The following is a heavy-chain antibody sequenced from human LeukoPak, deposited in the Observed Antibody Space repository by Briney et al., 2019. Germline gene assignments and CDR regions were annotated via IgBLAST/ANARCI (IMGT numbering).Heavy chain of an antibody. J-gene: IGHJ4*02. V-gene: IGHV3-30*02. CDR1: GFTFSSYE. Sequence: GGSLRLSCAASGFTFSSYEMNWVRQAPGKGLEWVAFIRYDGSNKYYADSVKGRFTISRDNSKNTLYLQMNSLRAEDTAVYYCAKERLPGDERWLQFSGFDYWGQGTLVTVSS. CDR2: IRYDGSNK. D-gene: IGHD5-24*01. CDR3: AKERLPGDERWLQFSGFDY.